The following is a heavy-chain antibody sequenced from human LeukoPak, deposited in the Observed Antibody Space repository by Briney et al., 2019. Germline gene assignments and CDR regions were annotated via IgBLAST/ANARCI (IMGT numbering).Heavy chain of an antibody. CDR3: AKDSYDYVWGSYRYEYFDY. D-gene: IGHD3-16*02. CDR1: GFTFSRYN. J-gene: IGHJ4*02. CDR2: ITSSSIYK. Sequence: GGSLRLSCATSGFTFSRYNMNWVRQAPGKGLEWVSSITSSSIYKYYADSMKGRFTISRDNSKNTLYLQMNSLRAEDTAVYYCAKDSYDYVWGSYRYEYFDYWGQGTLVTVSS. V-gene: IGHV3-21*01.